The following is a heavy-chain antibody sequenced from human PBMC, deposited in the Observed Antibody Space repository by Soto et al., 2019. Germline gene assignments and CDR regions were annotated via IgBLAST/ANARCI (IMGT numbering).Heavy chain of an antibody. CDR2: INPYSGHT. J-gene: IGHJ4*02. Sequence: VQLEQSGPEVKKPGASVKVSCKTSGYTFTRVGITWVRQAPGQGLEWMGWINPYSGHTNYAQKMQDRVAVTADTSTTTVYLELSSLRDDDTAVYYCARDSRRGDIGDGEHWGQGNLVIVSS. CDR3: ARDSRRGDIGDGEH. D-gene: IGHD3-10*01. CDR1: GYTFTRVG. V-gene: IGHV1-18*01.